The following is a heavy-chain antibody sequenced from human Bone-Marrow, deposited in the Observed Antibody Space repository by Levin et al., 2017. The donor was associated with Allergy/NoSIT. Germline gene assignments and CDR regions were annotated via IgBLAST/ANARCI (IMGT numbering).Heavy chain of an antibody. Sequence: ASVKVSCKASGYTFTSYAMHWVRQAPGQRLEWMGWINAGNGNTKYSQKFQGRVTITRDTSASTAYMELSSLRSEDTAVYYCARSHTRYDFWSGYHPIYYYGMDVWGQGTTVTVSS. V-gene: IGHV1-3*01. CDR2: INAGNGNT. CDR1: GYTFTSYA. D-gene: IGHD3-3*01. J-gene: IGHJ6*02. CDR3: ARSHTRYDFWSGYHPIYYYGMDV.